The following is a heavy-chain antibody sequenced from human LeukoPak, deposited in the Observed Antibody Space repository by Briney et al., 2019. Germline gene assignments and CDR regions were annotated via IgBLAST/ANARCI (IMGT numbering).Heavy chain of an antibody. V-gene: IGHV3-23*01. Sequence: GGSLRLSCAASGFTFSSYAMSWVRQAPGKGLEWVSAISGSGGSTYYAASVSGRVTISRYNSKNTVYLQINSLRPEDTALYYCAKGSSSSYWYFELWGRGTLVTVSS. D-gene: IGHD6-6*01. CDR1: GFTFSSYA. CDR3: AKGSSSSYWYFEL. J-gene: IGHJ2*01. CDR2: ISGSGGST.